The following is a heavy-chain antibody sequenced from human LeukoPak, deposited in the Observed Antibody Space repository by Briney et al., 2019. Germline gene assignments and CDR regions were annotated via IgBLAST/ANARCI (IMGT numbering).Heavy chain of an antibody. CDR2: IYHNGST. CDR1: GYSISSGYY. CDR3: ARHKSPGFLVWLDY. J-gene: IGHJ4*02. V-gene: IGHV4-38-2*01. D-gene: IGHD3-3*01. Sequence: PSETLYLTCAVSGYSISSGYYWGWIRQPPGKGLEWIGSIYHNGSTYYNPSLKSRVTISVDTSKNQFSLKLRSVTAADTAVYYCARHKSPGFLVWLDYWGQGTLVTVSS.